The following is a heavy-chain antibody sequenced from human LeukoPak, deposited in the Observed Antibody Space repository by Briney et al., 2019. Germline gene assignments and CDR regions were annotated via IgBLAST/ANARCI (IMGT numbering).Heavy chain of an antibody. V-gene: IGHV3-30*18. Sequence: PGGSLRLSCAASGFTFSSYGMHWVRQAPGKGLEWVAVISYDGSNKYYADSVKGRFTISRDNSKNTLYLQMNSLRAEDTAVYYCAKERRRGSYYWSSPIDYWGQGTLVTVSS. J-gene: IGHJ4*02. CDR2: ISYDGSNK. CDR3: AKERRRGSYYWSSPIDY. CDR1: GFTFSSYG. D-gene: IGHD1-26*01.